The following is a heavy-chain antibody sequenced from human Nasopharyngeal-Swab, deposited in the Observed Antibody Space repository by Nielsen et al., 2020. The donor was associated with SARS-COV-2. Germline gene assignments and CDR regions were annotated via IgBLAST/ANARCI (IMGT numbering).Heavy chain of an antibody. CDR2: ISYDGSNK. V-gene: IGHV3-30*18. Sequence: GGSLRLSCAASGFTFSSYGMHWVRQAPGKGLEWVAVISYDGSNKYYADSVKGRFTISRDNSKNTLYLQMNSLRAEDTAVYYCAKAEWELLSGQIDYWGQGTLVTVSS. CDR3: AKAEWELLSGQIDY. D-gene: IGHD1-26*01. J-gene: IGHJ4*02. CDR1: GFTFSSYG.